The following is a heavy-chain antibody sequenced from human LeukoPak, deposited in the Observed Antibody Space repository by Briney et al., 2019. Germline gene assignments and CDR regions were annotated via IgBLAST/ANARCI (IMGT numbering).Heavy chain of an antibody. V-gene: IGHV1-18*01. D-gene: IGHD2-15*01. Sequence: AALKVSCKASGYTFTSYGISWVRQAPGQGLEWMVCIRAYNGNTNYAQKLQGRVTMTTDTSTSTDYMELRRMRSDNTAVYYSTRHQRTAAPFDYWGQGTLVTVSS. CDR3: TRHQRTAAPFDY. J-gene: IGHJ4*02. CDR2: IRAYNGNT. CDR1: GYTFTSYG.